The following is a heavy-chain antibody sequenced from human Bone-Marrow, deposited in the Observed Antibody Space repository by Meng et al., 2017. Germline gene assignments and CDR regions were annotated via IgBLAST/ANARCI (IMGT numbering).Heavy chain of an antibody. CDR2: INHSGST. J-gene: IGHJ4*02. D-gene: IGHD3-22*01. CDR3: ARDNTMIGSFDY. CDR1: GGSFSDYY. Sequence: VQLQPGGAGLLKPSETLSLPCVVSGGSFSDYYWSWIRQPPGKGLEWIGEINHSGSTNYNPSLESRATISVDTSQNNLSLKLSSVTAADSAVYYCARDNTMIGSFDYWGQGTLVTVSS. V-gene: IGHV4-34*01.